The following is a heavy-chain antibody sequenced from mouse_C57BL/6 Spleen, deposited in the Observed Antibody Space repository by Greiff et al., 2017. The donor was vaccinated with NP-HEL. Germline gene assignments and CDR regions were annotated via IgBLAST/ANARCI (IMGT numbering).Heavy chain of an antibody. CDR1: GFTFSSYA. V-gene: IGHV5-9-1*02. Sequence: EVHLVESGEGLVKPGGSLKLSCAASGFTFSSYAMSWVRQTPEKRLEWVAYISSGGDYIYYADTVKGRFTISRDNARNTLYLQMSSLKSEDTAMYYCTREKANWDYFDYWGQGTTLTVSS. D-gene: IGHD4-1*01. J-gene: IGHJ2*01. CDR3: TREKANWDYFDY. CDR2: ISSGGDYI.